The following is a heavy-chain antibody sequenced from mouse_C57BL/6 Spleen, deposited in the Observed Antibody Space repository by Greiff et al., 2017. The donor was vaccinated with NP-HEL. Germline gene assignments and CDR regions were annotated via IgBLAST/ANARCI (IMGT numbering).Heavy chain of an antibody. CDR2: IRNKANGYTT. Sequence: EVQVVESGGGLVQPGGSLSLSCAASGFTFTDYYMSWVRQPPGKALEWLGFIRNKANGYTTEYSASVKGRFTISRDNSQSILYLQMNALRAEDSATYYCARYKGLRLYFDVWGTGTTVTVSS. V-gene: IGHV7-3*01. J-gene: IGHJ1*03. CDR1: GFTFTDYY. CDR3: ARYKGLRLYFDV. D-gene: IGHD2-4*01.